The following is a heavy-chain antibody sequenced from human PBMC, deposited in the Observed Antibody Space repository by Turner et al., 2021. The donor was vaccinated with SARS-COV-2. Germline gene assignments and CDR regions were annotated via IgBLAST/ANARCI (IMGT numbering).Heavy chain of an antibody. CDR3: ARDSGDFDY. V-gene: IGHV3-30-3*01. CDR1: GFTLSSYV. CDR2: ISYDGSNK. Sequence: QVQLVESGGGGVQPGRSLRLSCAASGFTLSSYVMHWVRQAPGKGLEWVAVISYDGSNKYYADSVKGRFTISRDNSKNTLYLQMNSLRAEDTAVYYCARDSGDFDYWGQGTLVTVSS. J-gene: IGHJ4*02. D-gene: IGHD3-10*01.